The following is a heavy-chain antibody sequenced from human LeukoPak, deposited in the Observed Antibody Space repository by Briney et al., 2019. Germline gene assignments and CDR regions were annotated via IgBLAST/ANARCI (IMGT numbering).Heavy chain of an antibody. CDR2: IYYSGST. D-gene: IGHD3-16*01. Sequence: SETLSLTCTVSGGSISSSSYYWGWIRQPPGKGLEWIGSIYYSGSTYYNPSLKSRVTISVDRSKNQFSLKLSSVTAADTAVYYCARTPSTLQTRAWFDPWGQGTLVTVSS. CDR1: GGSISSSSYY. J-gene: IGHJ5*02. V-gene: IGHV4-39*07. CDR3: ARTPSTLQTRAWFDP.